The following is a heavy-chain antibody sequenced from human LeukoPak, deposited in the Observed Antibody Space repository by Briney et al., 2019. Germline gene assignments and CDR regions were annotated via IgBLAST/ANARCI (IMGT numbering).Heavy chain of an antibody. CDR2: IYYSGST. CDR1: GGSISSYY. D-gene: IGHD3-3*01. CDR3: ARVEVASEWLLHESFYYFDY. J-gene: IGHJ4*02. V-gene: IGHV4-59*01. Sequence: SETLSLTCTVSGGSISSYYWSWIRQPPGKGLEWTGYIYYSGSTNYNPSLKSRVTISVDTSKNQFSLKLSSVTAADTAVYYCARVEVASEWLLHESFYYFDYWGQGTLVTVSS.